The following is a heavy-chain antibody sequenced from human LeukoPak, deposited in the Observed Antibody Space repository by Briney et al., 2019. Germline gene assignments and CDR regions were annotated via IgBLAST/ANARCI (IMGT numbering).Heavy chain of an antibody. J-gene: IGHJ5*02. CDR1: GGSISSYY. V-gene: IGHV4-4*07. D-gene: IGHD2-8*01. Sequence: SETLSLTCTVSGGSISSYYWSWFRQPAGKGLEWIGRIYTSGSTNYNPSLKSRVTMSVDTSKNQFSLKLSSVTAADTAVYYCARDSQLYPPLGRYNWFDPWGQGTLVTVSS. CDR2: IYTSGST. CDR3: ARDSQLYPPLGRYNWFDP.